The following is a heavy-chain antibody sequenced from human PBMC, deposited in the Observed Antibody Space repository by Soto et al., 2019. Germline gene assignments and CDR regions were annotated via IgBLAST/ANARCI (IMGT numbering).Heavy chain of an antibody. Sequence: WETLSLTCTVSGASISGFYWSWIRKSAGKGLEWIGRIYATGTTDYNPSLKSRVMMSVNTSKKQFSLKLRSVTAADTAVYYCVRDGTKTLRDWFDPWGQGISVTVSS. CDR2: IYATGTT. CDR1: GASISGFY. J-gene: IGHJ5*02. V-gene: IGHV4-4*07. D-gene: IGHD1-1*01. CDR3: VRDGTKTLRDWFDP.